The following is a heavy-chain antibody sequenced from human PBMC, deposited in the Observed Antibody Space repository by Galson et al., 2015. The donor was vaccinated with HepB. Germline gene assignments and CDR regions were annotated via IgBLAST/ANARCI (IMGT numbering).Heavy chain of an antibody. CDR1: GGTFSSQA. Sequence: SVKVSCKASGGTFSSQAISWVRQAPGQGLEWMGRTTPILGSTNYAQNFQGRVTITADTSTGTAYMDLNSLKSDDTAVYYCVTSSYDNTGPPGWGQGALVTVSS. D-gene: IGHD3-22*01. J-gene: IGHJ4*02. CDR2: TTPILGST. CDR3: VTSSYDNTGPPG. V-gene: IGHV1-69*04.